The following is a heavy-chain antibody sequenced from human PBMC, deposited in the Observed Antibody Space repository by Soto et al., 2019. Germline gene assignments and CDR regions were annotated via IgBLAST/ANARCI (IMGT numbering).Heavy chain of an antibody. D-gene: IGHD2-15*01. J-gene: IGHJ6*02. V-gene: IGHV4-34*01. CDR2: INHSGST. CDR3: ATVPNCSGGSCYYYYYGMDV. CDR1: GGSFSGYY. Sequence: SETLSLTCAVYGGSFSGYYWSWIRQPPGKGLEWIGEINHSGSTNYNPSLKSRVTISVDTSKNQFSLKLSSVTAADTAVYYCATVPNCSGGSCYYYYYGMDVWGQGTTVTVSS.